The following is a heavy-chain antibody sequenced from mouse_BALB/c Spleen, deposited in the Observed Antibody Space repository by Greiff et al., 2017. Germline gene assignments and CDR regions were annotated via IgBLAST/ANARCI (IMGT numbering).Heavy chain of an antibody. V-gene: IGHV5-4*02. CDR1: GFTFSDYY. Sequence: EVKLEESGGGLVKPGGSLKLSCAASGFTFSDYYMYWVRQTPEKRLEWVATISDGGSYTYYPDSVKGRFTISRDNAKNNLYLQMSSLKSEDTAMYYCARAYSFGYFDYWGQGTTLTVSS. J-gene: IGHJ2*01. D-gene: IGHD2-10*01. CDR2: ISDGGSYT. CDR3: ARAYSFGYFDY.